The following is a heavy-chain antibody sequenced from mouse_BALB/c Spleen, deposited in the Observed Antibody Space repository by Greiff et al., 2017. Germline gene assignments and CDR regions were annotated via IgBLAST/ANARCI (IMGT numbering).Heavy chain of an antibody. J-gene: IGHJ2*01. CDR1: GFTFSSYG. D-gene: IGHD1-1*01. Sequence: EVQVVESGGDLVKPGGSLKLSCAASGFTFSSYGMSWVRQTPDKRLEWVATISSGGSYTYYPDSVKGRFTISRDNAKNTLYLQMSSLKSEDTAMYYCARHEQLTYYGSSYIDYWGQGTTLTVSS. V-gene: IGHV5-6*01. CDR3: ARHEQLTYYGSSYIDY. CDR2: ISSGGSYT.